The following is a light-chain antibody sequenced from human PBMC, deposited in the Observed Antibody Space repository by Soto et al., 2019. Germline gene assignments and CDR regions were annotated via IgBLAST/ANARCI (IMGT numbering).Light chain of an antibody. Sequence: DVQMTQSPSSVSASIGDRVTIACRASQDVGHWLAWYQQRPGRAPKLLISAASALQSGVPSRFSGSGSGTVFHLPISSLLPDDFATYFCQQSNTFPYTFGQGTKLEI. CDR3: QQSNTFPYT. CDR1: QDVGHW. J-gene: IGKJ2*01. CDR2: AAS. V-gene: IGKV1-12*02.